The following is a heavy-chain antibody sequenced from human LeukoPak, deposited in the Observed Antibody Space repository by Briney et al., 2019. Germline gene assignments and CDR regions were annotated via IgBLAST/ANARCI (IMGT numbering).Heavy chain of an antibody. CDR1: GFTFSSYG. D-gene: IGHD3-10*01. J-gene: IGHJ4*02. CDR3: AKPRVRGVIITGYFDY. Sequence: GGSLRLSCAASGFTFSSYGMHWVRQAPGKGLEWVAVISYDGSNKYYADSVKGRFTISRDNSKNMLYLQMNSLRAEDTAVYYCAKPRVRGVIITGYFDYWGQGTLVTVSS. V-gene: IGHV3-30*18. CDR2: ISYDGSNK.